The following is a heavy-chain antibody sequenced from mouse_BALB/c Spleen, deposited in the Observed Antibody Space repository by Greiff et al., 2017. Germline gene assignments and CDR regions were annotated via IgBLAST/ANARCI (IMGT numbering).Heavy chain of an antibody. CDR1: GFTFSSFG. CDR3: ARGEGGFAY. CDR2: ISSGSSTI. V-gene: IGHV5-17*02. Sequence: EVQGVESGGGLVQPGGSRKLSCAASGFTFSSFGVHWVRQAPEKGLEWVAYISSGSSTIYYADTVKGRFTISRDNPKNTLFLQMTSLRSEETTMYYCARGEGGFAYWGQGTLVTVSA. J-gene: IGHJ3*01.